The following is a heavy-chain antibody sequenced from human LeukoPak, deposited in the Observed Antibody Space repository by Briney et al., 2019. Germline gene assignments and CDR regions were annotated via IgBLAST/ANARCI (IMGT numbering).Heavy chain of an antibody. CDR3: ARGGYYGSGNDFRFDP. J-gene: IGHJ5*02. CDR2: IYYSGST. D-gene: IGHD3-10*01. Sequence: PSETLSLTCTVSGYSISSGYYWGWIRQPPGKGLEWIGYIYYSGSTNYKPSLESRVTISVDTSKNQFSLKLSSVTAADTAVYYCARGGYYGSGNDFRFDPWGQGTLVTVSS. CDR1: GYSISSGYY. V-gene: IGHV4-61*01.